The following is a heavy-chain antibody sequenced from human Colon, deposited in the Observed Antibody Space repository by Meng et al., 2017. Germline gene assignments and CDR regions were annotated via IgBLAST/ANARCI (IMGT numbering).Heavy chain of an antibody. CDR3: VRSSAWVRTGFDP. V-gene: IGHV4-39*01. CDR1: GGSISTSGFY. J-gene: IGHJ5*02. Sequence: QSQLQESGPGLVKPAEALSLTCSVSGGSISTSGFYWGWIRQPSGKGLEWDGSVGHSGFTYYTPSLKSRVAVSLDTSKSQFSLMLTSVTAADTAVYYCVRSSAWVRTGFDPWGQGTLVTVSS. D-gene: IGHD6-19*01. CDR2: VGHSGFT.